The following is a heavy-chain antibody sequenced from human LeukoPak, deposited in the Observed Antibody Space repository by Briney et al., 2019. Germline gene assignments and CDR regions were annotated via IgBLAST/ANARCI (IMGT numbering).Heavy chain of an antibody. D-gene: IGHD3-22*01. Sequence: SETLSLTCTVSGGSISSYYWSWIRQPPGKGLEWIGYIYYSGGTNYNPSLKSRVTISVDTSKNQFSLKLSSVTAADTAVYYCARLGVYYDSSGYSPPDAFDIWGQGTMVTVSS. CDR3: ARLGVYYDSSGYSPPDAFDI. CDR1: GGSISSYY. J-gene: IGHJ3*02. V-gene: IGHV4-59*08. CDR2: IYYSGGT.